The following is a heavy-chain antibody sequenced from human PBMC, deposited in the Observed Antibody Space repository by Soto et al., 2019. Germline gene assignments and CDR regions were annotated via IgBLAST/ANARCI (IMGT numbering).Heavy chain of an antibody. CDR1: GGTFSSYA. Sequence: QVQLVQSGAEVKKPGSSVKVSCKASGGTFSSYAISWVRQAPGQGLEWMGGIIPIFGTANYAQKFQGRVTITADESTSTAYMELSSLRSEDTAVYYCSREDGSGSYYKGYYYVMDVWGQGTTVTVSS. V-gene: IGHV1-69*01. CDR3: SREDGSGSYYKGYYYVMDV. CDR2: IIPIFGTA. D-gene: IGHD3-10*01. J-gene: IGHJ6*02.